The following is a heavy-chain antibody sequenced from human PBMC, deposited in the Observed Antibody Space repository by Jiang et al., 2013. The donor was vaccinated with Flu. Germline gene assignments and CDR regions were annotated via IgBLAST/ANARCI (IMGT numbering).Heavy chain of an antibody. J-gene: IGHJ4*02. CDR2: ISAYNGNT. Sequence: SVKVSCKASGYTFTSYGISWVRQAPGQGLEWMGWISAYNGNTNYAQKLQGRVTMTTDTSTSTAYMELRSLRSDDTAVYYCARVLGAAVAGTGYDYWGQGTLVTVSS. CDR1: GYTFTSYG. V-gene: IGHV1-18*01. D-gene: IGHD6-19*01. CDR3: ARVLGAAVAGTGYDY.